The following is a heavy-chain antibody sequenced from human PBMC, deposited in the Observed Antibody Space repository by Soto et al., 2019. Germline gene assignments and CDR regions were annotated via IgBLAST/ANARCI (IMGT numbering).Heavy chain of an antibody. CDR1: GFTFSNYW. Sequence: EVQLVESGGGLVQPGGSLRLSCAASGFTFSNYWMYWVRQAPGKGLEWVSRINSDGSVSSHADSVRGRLTISRDNVKNTLYLHMDRRRAEDTAVYFCARGDCVGGTCYSLAGYFYYYTDVWAKGTTVTVFS. D-gene: IGHD2-15*01. J-gene: IGHJ6*03. CDR2: INSDGSVS. V-gene: IGHV3-74*02. CDR3: ARGDCVGGTCYSLAGYFYYYTDV.